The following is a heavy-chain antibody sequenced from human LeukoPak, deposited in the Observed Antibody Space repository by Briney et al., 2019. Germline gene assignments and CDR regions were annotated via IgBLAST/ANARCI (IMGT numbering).Heavy chain of an antibody. D-gene: IGHD3-16*01. CDR2: ISYDGSNK. J-gene: IGHJ5*02. Sequence: PGRSLRLSCAASGFTFNSYAMHWVRQAPGKGLEWVAVISYDGSNKNYGDSVKGRFTISRDNSKNTLYLQMNSLRAEDTAVYYCAKSGGVRFDPWGQGTLVTVSS. CDR3: AKSGGVRFDP. V-gene: IGHV3-30*04. CDR1: GFTFNSYA.